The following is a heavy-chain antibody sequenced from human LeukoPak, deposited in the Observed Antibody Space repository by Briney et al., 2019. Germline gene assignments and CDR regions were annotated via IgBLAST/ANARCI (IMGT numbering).Heavy chain of an antibody. CDR3: ARGYGSSWTHAYYYYYMDV. CDR1: GYRFSNHD. V-gene: IGHV1-8*01. CDR2: MNPNSANT. Sequence: ASVKVSCKASGYRFSNHDINWVRQVTGQGLEWMGWMNPNSANTGYAQKFQGRVTITRDTSISTFYMELSRLRSEDTAVYYCARGYGSSWTHAYYYYYMDVWGKGTTVTVSS. D-gene: IGHD6-13*01. J-gene: IGHJ6*03.